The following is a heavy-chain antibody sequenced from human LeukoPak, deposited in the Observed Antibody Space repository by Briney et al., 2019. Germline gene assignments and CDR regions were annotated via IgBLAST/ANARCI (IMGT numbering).Heavy chain of an antibody. CDR2: ISYDGSVK. CDR1: GFTFSIYR. D-gene: IGHD3-22*01. CDR3: AKGPDSSGYYYYVDY. Sequence: PGRSLTLLCAASGFTFSIYRMLCVPEAPGKGLVWVAVISYDGSVKYYADSVKSRFTISRDNTKNTLYLQMNSLRAEDTAVYYSAKGPDSSGYYYYVDYWGRGTLVTVSS. V-gene: IGHV3-30*18. J-gene: IGHJ4*02.